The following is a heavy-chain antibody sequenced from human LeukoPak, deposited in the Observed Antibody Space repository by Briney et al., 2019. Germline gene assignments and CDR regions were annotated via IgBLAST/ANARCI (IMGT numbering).Heavy chain of an antibody. CDR1: GFTFSSYW. CDR2: INSEGSST. V-gene: IGHV3-74*01. Sequence: GGSLRLSCAASGFTFSSYWMHWVRQAPGKGLVWVSRINSEGSSTSYADSVKGRFTISRDNAKNTLYLQMNSLRAEDTAVYYCARDLRRIAVAGIVGGYWGQGALVTVSS. CDR3: ARDLRRIAVAGIVGGY. J-gene: IGHJ4*02. D-gene: IGHD6-19*01.